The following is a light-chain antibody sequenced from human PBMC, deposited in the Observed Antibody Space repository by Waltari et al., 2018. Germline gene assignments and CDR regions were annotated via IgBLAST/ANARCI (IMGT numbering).Light chain of an antibody. Sequence: AIQMTQSPSSLSASVGDRVTITCRESQGIRNDLGWYQQSPGKAPMLLIYDASSLQTGVPSRFRGSGSGTGFTLTISSLQPEDFGTYYCLQDYSYPWTFGQGTKVEVK. CDR1: QGIRND. CDR2: DAS. CDR3: LQDYSYPWT. J-gene: IGKJ1*01. V-gene: IGKV1-6*01.